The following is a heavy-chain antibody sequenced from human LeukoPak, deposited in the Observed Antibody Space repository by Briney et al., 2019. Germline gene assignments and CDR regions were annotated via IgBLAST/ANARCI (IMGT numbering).Heavy chain of an antibody. Sequence: GGSLRLSCAASGFTLSTYWMHWVRQAPGKGLEWVSYISSSSSTIYYADSVKGRFTISRDNAKNSLYLQMNSLRAEDTAVYYCARLLGGREMDYYDSSGYYPGDGCYFDYWGQGTLVTVSS. D-gene: IGHD3-22*01. CDR1: GFTLSTYW. J-gene: IGHJ4*02. V-gene: IGHV3-48*04. CDR2: ISSSSSTI. CDR3: ARLLGGREMDYYDSSGYYPGDGCYFDY.